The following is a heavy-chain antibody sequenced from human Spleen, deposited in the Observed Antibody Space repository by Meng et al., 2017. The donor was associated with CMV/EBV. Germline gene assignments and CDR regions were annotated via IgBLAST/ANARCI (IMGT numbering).Heavy chain of an antibody. V-gene: IGHV1-69*15. J-gene: IGHJ4*02. CDR2: IIPLFETT. Sequence: KKRGSSVKLPRNSSVRTLHNDGFSWVRQAHGKGLEWMGRIIPLFETTDYAQKFRGRVTITADESTTTAYMELSSLRSDDTAVYYCARDFDYGSGGYTEVRGFDSWGQGSPVTVSS. CDR1: VRTLHNDG. D-gene: IGHD3-10*01. CDR3: ARDFDYGSGGYTEVRGFDS.